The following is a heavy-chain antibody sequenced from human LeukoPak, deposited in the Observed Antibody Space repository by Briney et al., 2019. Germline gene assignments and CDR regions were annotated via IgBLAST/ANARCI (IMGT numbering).Heavy chain of an antibody. D-gene: IGHD4-17*01. J-gene: IGHJ5*02. CDR3: ASAPMTTVTTDRFDP. V-gene: IGHV4-34*01. Sequence: PSETLSLTCAVYGGSFSGYYWSWIRQPPGKGLEWIGEINHSGSTNYNPSLKSRVTIPVDTSKNRFSLKLSSVTAADTAVYYCASAPMTTVTTDRFDPWGQGTLVTVSS. CDR2: INHSGST. CDR1: GGSFSGYY.